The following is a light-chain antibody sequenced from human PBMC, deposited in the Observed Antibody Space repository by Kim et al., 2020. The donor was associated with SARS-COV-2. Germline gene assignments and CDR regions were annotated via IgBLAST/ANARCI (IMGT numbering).Light chain of an antibody. CDR1: SSNMGNSY. Sequence: GQRVASSCSGSSSNMGNSYVSWYQQLPGTAPKLFIYDNTERPSGIPDRFSGSRSGTSATLNITGLHTGDEADYYCATWDSSLNTVVFGGGTKVTVL. CDR2: DNT. J-gene: IGLJ2*01. V-gene: IGLV1-51*01. CDR3: ATWDSSLNTVV.